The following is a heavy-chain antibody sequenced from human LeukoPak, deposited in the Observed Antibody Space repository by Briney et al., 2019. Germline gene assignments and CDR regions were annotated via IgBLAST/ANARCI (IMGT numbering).Heavy chain of an antibody. CDR2: ISAYNGNT. D-gene: IGHD2-2*02. CDR3: ASHRYCSSTSCYTYDY. V-gene: IGHV1-18*01. J-gene: IGHJ4*02. CDR1: GYTFTSYG. Sequence: GASVKVSYKASGYTFTSYGISWVRQAPGQGLEWMGWISAYNGNTNYAQKLQGRVTMTTDASTSTAYMELRSLRSDDTAVYYCASHRYCSSTSCYTYDYWGQGTLVTVSS.